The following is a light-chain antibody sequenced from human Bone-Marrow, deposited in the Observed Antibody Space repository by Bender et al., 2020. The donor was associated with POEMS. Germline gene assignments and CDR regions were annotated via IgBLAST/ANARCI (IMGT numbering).Light chain of an antibody. CDR3: SAWDGILNGWV. CDR2: GND. J-gene: IGLJ3*02. V-gene: IGLV1-44*01. Sequence: QSVLTQPPSASGTPGQRVTISCSGSSSNIGGNTVNWWQQLQGMGPKLLIYGNDQRPSGVPDRFSGSKSGNSASLAISGLKSEDEADYFCSAWDGILNGWVFGGGTELTVL. CDR1: SSNIGGNT.